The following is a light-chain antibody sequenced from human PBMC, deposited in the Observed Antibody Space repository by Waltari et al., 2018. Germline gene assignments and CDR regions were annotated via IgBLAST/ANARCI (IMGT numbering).Light chain of an antibody. Sequence: QSALTQPRSVSGSPGQSVPISCTGTSSALSTYNYVSCYQQHPGKAPKLLIHDVTRRPSGVPDRFSGSRSGNTASLTISGLQAEDEADYYCCSYTGGYTWVFGGGTKLTVL. V-gene: IGLV2-11*01. CDR2: DVT. J-gene: IGLJ3*02. CDR3: CSYTGGYTWV. CDR1: SSALSTYNY.